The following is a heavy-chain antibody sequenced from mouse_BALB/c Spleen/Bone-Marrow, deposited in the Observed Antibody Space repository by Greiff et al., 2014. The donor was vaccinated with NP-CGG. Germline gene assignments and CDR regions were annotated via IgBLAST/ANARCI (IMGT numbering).Heavy chain of an antibody. V-gene: IGHV14-3*02. Sequence: VQLQQSGAELVKPGASVKLSCTASGFNIKDTYMPWVKQRPEQGLEWIGRIDPANGNTKYDPKFQGKSTISGDTLSNPANLQLSSLTAEDTSVYYGARGEYYAMDYWGQGTSVTVSS. CDR2: IDPANGNT. CDR1: GFNIKDTY. CDR3: ARGEYYAMDY. J-gene: IGHJ4*01.